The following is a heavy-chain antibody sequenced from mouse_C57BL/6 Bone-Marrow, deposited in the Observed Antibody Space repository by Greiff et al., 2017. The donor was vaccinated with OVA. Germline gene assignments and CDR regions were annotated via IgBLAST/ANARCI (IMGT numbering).Heavy chain of an antibody. V-gene: IGHV5-4*01. CDR3: ARAAWAWFAY. CDR1: GFTFSSYA. CDR2: ISDGGSYT. D-gene: IGHD4-1*01. Sequence: DVQLVESGGGLVKPGGSLKLSCAASGFTFSSYAMSWVRQTPEKRLEWVATISDGGSYTYYPDNVKGRFTISRDNAKNNLYLQMSHLKSEDTAMYYCARAAWAWFAYWGQGTLVTVSA. J-gene: IGHJ3*01.